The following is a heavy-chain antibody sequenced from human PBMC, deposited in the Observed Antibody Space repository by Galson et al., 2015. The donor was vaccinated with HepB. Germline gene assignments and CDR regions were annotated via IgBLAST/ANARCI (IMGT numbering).Heavy chain of an antibody. Sequence: SLRLSCAASGFTFDDYGMSWVRQAPGKGLEWVSGINWNGGSTGYADPVKGRFTISRDNAKNSLYLQMNSLRAEDTAVYYCARARGVAASLGWFDPWGQGTLVTVSS. CDR3: ARARGVAASLGWFDP. V-gene: IGHV3-20*04. CDR1: GFTFDDYG. CDR2: INWNGGST. D-gene: IGHD6-19*01. J-gene: IGHJ5*02.